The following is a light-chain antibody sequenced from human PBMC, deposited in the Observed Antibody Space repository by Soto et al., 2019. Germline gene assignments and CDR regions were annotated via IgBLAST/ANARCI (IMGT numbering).Light chain of an antibody. Sequence: EILLTQSPATLSLSPGERATLSCRASQSVSSYLAWYQQKPGQPPRLLIYDASNRATGIPARFSGSGSGTDFTLTITRLEPEDFQVYHCQQYDGSPRTFGQGTKVDIK. V-gene: IGKV3-11*01. CDR3: QQYDGSPRT. J-gene: IGKJ1*01. CDR2: DAS. CDR1: QSVSSY.